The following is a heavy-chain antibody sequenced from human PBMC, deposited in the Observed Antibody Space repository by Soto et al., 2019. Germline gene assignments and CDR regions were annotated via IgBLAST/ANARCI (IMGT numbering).Heavy chain of an antibody. D-gene: IGHD2-21*02. CDR2: IIPILGIA. CDR3: ARVSSSGGYCCVSDY. Sequence: QVQLVQSGAEVKKPGSSVKVSCKASRGTFSSYTISWVRQAPGQGLEWMGRIIPILGIANYAQKFQGRVTITADKSTSTAYMELSSLRSEDTAVYYCARVSSSGGYCCVSDYWGQGTLVTVSS. V-gene: IGHV1-69*02. CDR1: RGTFSSYT. J-gene: IGHJ4*02.